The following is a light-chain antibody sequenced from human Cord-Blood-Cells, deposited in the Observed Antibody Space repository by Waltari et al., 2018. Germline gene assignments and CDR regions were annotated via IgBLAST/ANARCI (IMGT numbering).Light chain of an antibody. Sequence: QSALTQPASVSGSPGQSITISCTGTSSYVWSYNLFSWYQQHPGKAPKLMIYEGSKRPSGVSNRFSGSKSGNTASLTISGLQAEDEADYYCCSYAGSSTFVFGGGTKLTVL. CDR3: CSYAGSSTFV. V-gene: IGLV2-23*03. J-gene: IGLJ3*02. CDR1: SSYVWSYNL. CDR2: EGS.